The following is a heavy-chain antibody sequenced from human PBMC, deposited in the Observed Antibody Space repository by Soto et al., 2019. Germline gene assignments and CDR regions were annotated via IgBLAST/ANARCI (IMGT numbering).Heavy chain of an antibody. D-gene: IGHD5-18*01. CDR1: GGSISSGVYY. J-gene: IGHJ4*02. CDR2: IYYSGST. CDR3: ARSGYSYGPNPLLY. V-gene: IGHV4-31*03. Sequence: TLSLTCTVSGGSISSGVYYWSWIRQHPGKGLEWIGYIYYSGSTYYNPSLKSRVTISVDTSKNQFSLKLSSVTAADTAVYYCARSGYSYGPNPLLYWGQGTLVTVSS.